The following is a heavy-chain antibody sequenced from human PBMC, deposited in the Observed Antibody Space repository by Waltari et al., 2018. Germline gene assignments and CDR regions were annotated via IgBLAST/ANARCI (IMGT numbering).Heavy chain of an antibody. J-gene: IGHJ4*02. Sequence: EEQLVESGGGLVQPGGSLRLSCAASGFTFSNYWMHWVRQAPGKGLVWVSVSNTGGSDTRYADSVRGRFTSSRDDAKNTVYLQMNSLGDEDTAVYYCARGLVTAVGYGDFWGQGTLVTVSS. CDR2: SNTGGSDT. D-gene: IGHD6-13*01. CDR1: GFTFSNYW. CDR3: ARGLVTAVGYGDF. V-gene: IGHV3-74*01.